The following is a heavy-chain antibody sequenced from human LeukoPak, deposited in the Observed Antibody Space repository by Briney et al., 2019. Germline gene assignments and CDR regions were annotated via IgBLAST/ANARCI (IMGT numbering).Heavy chain of an antibody. CDR1: GGSFSGYY. CDR3: ARGYSSSWYFNWFDP. D-gene: IGHD6-13*01. V-gene: IGHV4-34*01. J-gene: IGHJ5*02. Sequence: SETLSLTCAVYGGSFSGYYWSWIRQPPGEGLEWIGEINHSGSTNYNPSLKSRVTISVDTSKNQFSLKLSSVTAADTAVYYCARGYSSSWYFNWFDPWGQGTLVTVSS. CDR2: INHSGST.